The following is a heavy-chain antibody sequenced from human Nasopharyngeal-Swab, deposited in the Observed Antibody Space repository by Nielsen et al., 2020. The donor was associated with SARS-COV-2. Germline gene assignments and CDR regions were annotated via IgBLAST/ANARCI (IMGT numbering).Heavy chain of an antibody. CDR3: AKDLNSNFLNYMDV. Sequence: GGSLRLSCAASGFTFSSYAMSWVRQAPGKGLEWVSAISASGVATYYADSVKGRFTISRDNSKSTLYLQMNSMRAEDTAAYYCAKDLNSNFLNYMDVWGKGTTVSVS. CDR2: ISASGVAT. J-gene: IGHJ6*03. V-gene: IGHV3-23*01. CDR1: GFTFSSYA. D-gene: IGHD4-11*01.